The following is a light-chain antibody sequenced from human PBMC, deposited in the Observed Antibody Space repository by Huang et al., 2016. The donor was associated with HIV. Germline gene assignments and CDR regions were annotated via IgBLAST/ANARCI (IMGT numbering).Light chain of an antibody. CDR1: QTVSSSY. Sequence: EIVLTRSPGTLSLSPGERATLSCRASQTVSSSYLAWYQQKPGQAPRLLIYGASSRATGIPARFSGSGSGTDFTLTITRLEPEDFAVYYCQQYGSQRTFFGQGTRLEIK. J-gene: IGKJ5*01. V-gene: IGKV3-20*01. CDR2: GAS. CDR3: QQYGSQRTF.